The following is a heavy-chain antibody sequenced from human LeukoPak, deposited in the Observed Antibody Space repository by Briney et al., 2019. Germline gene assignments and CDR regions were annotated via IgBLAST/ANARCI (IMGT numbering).Heavy chain of an antibody. Sequence: PSETLSLTCAVYGGSFSGYYWSWIRQPPEKGLEWIGEINHSGSTNYNPSLKSRVTISVDTSKNQFSLKLTSVTAADTAVYYCARHSSGWSYYFDYWGQGTLVTVSS. J-gene: IGHJ4*02. V-gene: IGHV4-34*01. CDR1: GGSFSGYY. CDR2: INHSGST. CDR3: ARHSSGWSYYFDY. D-gene: IGHD6-19*01.